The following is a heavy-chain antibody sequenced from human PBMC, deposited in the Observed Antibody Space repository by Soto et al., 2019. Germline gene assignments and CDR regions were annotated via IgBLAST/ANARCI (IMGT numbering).Heavy chain of an antibody. CDR3: ARAEGDYYDRSGSLGSRGWFAR. CDR1: GYTFTHFY. J-gene: IGHJ5*02. D-gene: IGHD3-22*01. CDR2: ISPHNFNT. V-gene: IGHV1-18*01. Sequence: DAVQVSCEASGYTFTHFYITWVRQAPGQGLEWMGAISPHNFNTNFAQKFQGRVTLTTDTSTNTAYMELSSLRSEDTAVYYCARAEGDYYDRSGSLGSRGWFARWGQRTPVTV.